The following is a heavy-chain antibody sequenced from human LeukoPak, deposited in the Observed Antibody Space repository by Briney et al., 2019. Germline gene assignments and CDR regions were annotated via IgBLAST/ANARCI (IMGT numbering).Heavy chain of an antibody. CDR1: GFTFSTYY. Sequence: GGSLRLSCAASGFTFSTYYMSWVRQAPGTGLEWVANIKQDGSEKYYVDSVKGRFTISRDNAKNSLYLQMNSLRAEDTAVYYCARSSGSYFSDSPDDYWGQGTLATVSS. CDR2: IKQDGSEK. J-gene: IGHJ4*02. V-gene: IGHV3-7*01. CDR3: ARSSGSYFSDSPDDY. D-gene: IGHD1-26*01.